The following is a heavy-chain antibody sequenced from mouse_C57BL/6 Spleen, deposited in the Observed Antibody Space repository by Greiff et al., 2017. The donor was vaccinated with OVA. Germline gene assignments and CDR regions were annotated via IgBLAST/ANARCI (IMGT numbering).Heavy chain of an antibody. J-gene: IGHJ1*03. CDR2: INPNNGGT. V-gene: IGHV1-26*01. D-gene: IGHD2-4*01. CDR3: ARRYDCHPNWYFDV. Sequence: EVQLQQSGPELVKPGASVKISCKASGYTFTDYYMNWVKQSHGKSLEWIGDINPNNGGTSYNQKFKGKATLTVDKSSSTAYMELRSLTSEDSAVYYCARRYDCHPNWYFDVWGTGTTVTVSS. CDR1: GYTFTDYY.